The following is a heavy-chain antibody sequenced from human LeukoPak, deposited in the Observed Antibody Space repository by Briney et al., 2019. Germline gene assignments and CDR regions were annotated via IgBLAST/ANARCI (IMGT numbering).Heavy chain of an antibody. CDR3: ARVGSGWYIAHYMDV. V-gene: IGHV1-8*01. CDR1: GYTFTSYD. Sequence: ASVKVSCKASGYTFTSYDINWVRQATGQGLEWMGWMNPNSGNTGYAQKFQGRVTMTRNTSISTAYMELSSLRSEDTAVYYCARVGSGWYIAHYMDVWGKGTTVTVSS. D-gene: IGHD6-19*01. CDR2: MNPNSGNT. J-gene: IGHJ6*03.